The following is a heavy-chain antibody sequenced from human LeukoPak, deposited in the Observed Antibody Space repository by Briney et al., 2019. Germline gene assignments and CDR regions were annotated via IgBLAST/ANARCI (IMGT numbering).Heavy chain of an antibody. CDR2: IYYSGST. CDR1: GGSISSYY. CDR3: AREGYYDSNGDAEYFQH. J-gene: IGHJ1*01. Sequence: SETLSLTCTVSGGSISSYYWSWIRQPPGKGLEWIGYIYYSGSTNYNPSLKSRVTISVDTSKNQFSLKLSSVTAADTAVYYCAREGYYDSNGDAEYFQHWGQGTLVTVSS. V-gene: IGHV4-59*01. D-gene: IGHD3-22*01.